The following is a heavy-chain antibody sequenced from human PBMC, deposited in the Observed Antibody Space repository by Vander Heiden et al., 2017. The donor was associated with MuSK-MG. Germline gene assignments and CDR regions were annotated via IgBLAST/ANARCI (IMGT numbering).Heavy chain of an antibody. CDR3: AGPPGSGGSSTELHYYYYGMDV. CDR1: GGTFSSYA. CDR2: IIPIFGTA. J-gene: IGHJ6*02. Sequence: QVQLVQSGAEVKKPGSSVKVSCKASGGTFSSYAIRRVRQAPGQGTAWKGGIIPIFGTANYAQKFKGRVTITADESTSTAYMELSSLRSEDTAVYYCAGPPGSGGSSTELHYYYYGMDVWGQGTTVTVSS. D-gene: IGHD2-15*01. V-gene: IGHV1-69*01.